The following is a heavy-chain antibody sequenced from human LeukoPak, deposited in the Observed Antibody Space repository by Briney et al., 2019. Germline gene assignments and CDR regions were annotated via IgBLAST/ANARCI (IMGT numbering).Heavy chain of an antibody. V-gene: IGHV4-59*01. J-gene: IGHJ6*03. Sequence: SETLSLTCTVSGGSISTYYWSWIRQSPGKGLEWIGYIYYTGSTSYNPSLKSRVAISVDTSKNQFSLKLSSVTAADTAVYYCARATSWSYYYMDVWAKGPRSPSP. CDR1: GGSISTYY. CDR2: IYYTGST. CDR3: ARATSWSYYYMDV.